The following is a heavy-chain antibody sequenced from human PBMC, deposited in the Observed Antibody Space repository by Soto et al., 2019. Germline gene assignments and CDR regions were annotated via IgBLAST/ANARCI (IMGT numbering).Heavy chain of an antibody. CDR2: ISGSGGST. Sequence: PGGSLRLSCAASGFTFSSYAMSWVRQAPGKGLEWVSAISGSGGSTYYADSVKGRFTISRDNSKNTLYLQMNSLRAEDTAVYYCARSSPPGGSYYYYGMDVWGQGTTVTVSS. J-gene: IGHJ6*02. CDR1: GFTFSSYA. V-gene: IGHV3-23*01. D-gene: IGHD1-26*01. CDR3: ARSSPPGGSYYYYGMDV.